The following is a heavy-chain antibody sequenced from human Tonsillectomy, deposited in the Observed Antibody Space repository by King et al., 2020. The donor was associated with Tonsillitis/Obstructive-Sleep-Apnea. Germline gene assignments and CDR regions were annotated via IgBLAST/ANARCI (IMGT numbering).Heavy chain of an antibody. CDR2: ISHSGST. Sequence: VQLQESGPGLVKPSQTLSLTCTVSGGSISSAGYYWSWIRQHPGKGLEWIGYISHSGSTYYNPSLKSRVIISLDTSKSQFSLKLTSVTSADTAVYYCASTTPTYYYYYMDVWGKGTPVTVSS. CDR1: GGSISSAGYY. J-gene: IGHJ6*03. V-gene: IGHV4-31*03. D-gene: IGHD1-1*01. CDR3: ASTTPTYYYYYMDV.